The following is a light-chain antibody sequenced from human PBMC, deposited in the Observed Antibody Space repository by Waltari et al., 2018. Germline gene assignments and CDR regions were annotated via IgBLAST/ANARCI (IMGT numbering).Light chain of an antibody. V-gene: IGKV1-8*01. CDR1: QGISSY. Sequence: AIRMTQSPSSFSASTGDRVTITCRASQGISSYLAWYQQKPGKAPKLLIYAASTLQSGVPSRCSGSGSGTDFTLTISCLQSEDFATYDCQQYYSYPITFGQGTRLEIK. CDR2: AAS. CDR3: QQYYSYPIT. J-gene: IGKJ5*01.